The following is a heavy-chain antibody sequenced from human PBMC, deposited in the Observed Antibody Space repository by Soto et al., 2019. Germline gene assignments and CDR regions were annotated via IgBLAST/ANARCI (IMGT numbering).Heavy chain of an antibody. J-gene: IGHJ4*02. V-gene: IGHV4-31*03. CDR2: IYYTGAA. D-gene: IGHD2-21*01. CDR3: ASGTFNDISFDS. CDR1: GGSIDTGGFY. Sequence: QVQLQESGPGLVKPSQTLTLTCSVSGGSIDTGGFYWSWARQLPGKGLQWIGYIYYTGAAYYNPALKSSVVISLDTSANQFSLSLTSLTDADTAVYYCASGTFNDISFDSWGQGRLVTASS.